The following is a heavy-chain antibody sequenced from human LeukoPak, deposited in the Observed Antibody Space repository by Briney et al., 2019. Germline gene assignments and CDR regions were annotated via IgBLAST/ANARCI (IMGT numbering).Heavy chain of an antibody. CDR2: IKEDGGEI. Sequence: GGSLRLSCAASGFTFSSYWMTWVRQAPGKGLEWVANIKEDGGEIYYVDSMKGRFTISRDNARNALYLQMNSLRAEDAAVYYCARGHDYSEYWGQGTRVTVSS. CDR3: ARGHDYSEY. J-gene: IGHJ4*02. CDR1: GFTFSSYW. D-gene: IGHD3-3*01. V-gene: IGHV3-7*01.